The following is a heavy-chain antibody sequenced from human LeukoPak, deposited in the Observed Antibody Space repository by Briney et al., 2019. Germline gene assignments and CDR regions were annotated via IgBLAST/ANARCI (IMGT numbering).Heavy chain of an antibody. Sequence: SETLSLTCTVSGGSISSYYWSWIRRPPGKGLEWIGYIYYSGSTNYNPSLKSRVTISVDTSKNQFSLKLSSVTAADTAVYYCARAAPLDSYGLDYWGQGTLVTVSS. D-gene: IGHD5-18*01. CDR2: IYYSGST. J-gene: IGHJ4*02. V-gene: IGHV4-59*01. CDR1: GGSISSYY. CDR3: ARAAPLDSYGLDY.